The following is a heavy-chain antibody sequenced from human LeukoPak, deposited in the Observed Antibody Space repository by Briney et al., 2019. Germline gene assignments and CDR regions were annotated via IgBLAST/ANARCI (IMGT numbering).Heavy chain of an antibody. CDR2: INHSGST. CDR1: GGSFSGYY. J-gene: IGHJ4*02. D-gene: IGHD5-24*01. V-gene: IGHV4-34*01. CDR3: TRTRNGYLNEY. Sequence: SETLSLTCAVYGGSFSGYYWSWIRQPPGKGLEWIGEINHSGSTNYNPSLKSRVTISVDTSKNQFSLKLSSVTAADTAVYYCTRTRNGYLNEYWGQGTLVTVSS.